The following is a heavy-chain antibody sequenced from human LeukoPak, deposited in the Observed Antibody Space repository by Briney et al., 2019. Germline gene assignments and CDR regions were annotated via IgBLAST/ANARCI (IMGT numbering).Heavy chain of an antibody. CDR3: ARAYYYDSSGSHPVDP. CDR2: IYPRDGST. J-gene: IGHJ5*02. CDR1: GYTFTSNY. V-gene: IGHV1-46*01. Sequence: GASVKVSCKASGYTFTSNYIHWVRQAPGQGLEWMGMIYPRDGSTSYAQKFQGRVTITADESTSTAYMELSSLRSEDTAVYYCARAYYYDSSGSHPVDPWGQGTLVTVSS. D-gene: IGHD3-22*01.